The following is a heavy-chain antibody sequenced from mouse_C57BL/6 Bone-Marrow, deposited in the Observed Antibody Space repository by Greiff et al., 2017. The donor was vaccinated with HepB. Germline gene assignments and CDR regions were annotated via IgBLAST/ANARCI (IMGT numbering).Heavy chain of an antibody. CDR2: IYPGSGNT. CDR3: ASFITTVVATDAMDY. D-gene: IGHD1-1*01. CDR1: GYTFTDYY. J-gene: IGHJ4*01. V-gene: IGHV1-76*01. Sequence: QVQLKESGAELVRPGASVKLSCKASGYTFTDYYINWVKQRPGQGLEWIARIYPGSGNTYYNEKFKGKATLTAEKSSSTAYMQLSSLTSEVSAVYFCASFITTVVATDAMDYWGQGTSVTVSS.